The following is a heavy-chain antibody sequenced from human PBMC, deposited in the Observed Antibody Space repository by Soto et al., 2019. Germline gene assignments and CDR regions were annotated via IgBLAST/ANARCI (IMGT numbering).Heavy chain of an antibody. CDR3: ASNTYCSITSCPTGWYFDL. CDR1: GGSFSGYY. CDR2: INHSGST. V-gene: IGHV4-34*01. Sequence: QVQLQQWGAGLLKPSETLSLTCAVYGGSFSGYYWSWIRQPPGKGLEWIGEINHSGSTNYNPSLKSRATISGDTSKNQFSLKLSSVTAADTAVYYCASNTYCSITSCPTGWYFDLWGRGTLVTVSS. J-gene: IGHJ2*01. D-gene: IGHD2-2*01.